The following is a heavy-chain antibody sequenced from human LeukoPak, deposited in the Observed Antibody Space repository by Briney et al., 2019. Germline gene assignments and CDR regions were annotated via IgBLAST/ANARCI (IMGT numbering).Heavy chain of an antibody. D-gene: IGHD3-22*01. CDR2: IYYSGST. J-gene: IGHJ5*02. CDR3: ARHGGILRYDSSGYPTAEWDWFDP. V-gene: IGHV4-59*08. Sequence: PSETLSLTCTVSGGSISSYYWSWIRQPPGKGLEWIGYIYYSGSTNYNPSLKSRVTISVDTSKNQFSLKLSSVTAADTAVYYCARHGGILRYDSSGYPTAEWDWFDPWGQGTLVTVSS. CDR1: GGSISSYY.